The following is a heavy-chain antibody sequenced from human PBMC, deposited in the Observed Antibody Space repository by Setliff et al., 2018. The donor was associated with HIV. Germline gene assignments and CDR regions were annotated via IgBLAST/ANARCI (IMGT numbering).Heavy chain of an antibody. CDR1: GFTFSSYS. D-gene: IGHD1-26*01. CDR2: ISSSGSYI. CDR3: VRDPIEGSPDYFDY. Sequence: GSLRLSCAASGFTFSSYSMNWVRQAPGKGLEWVSSISSSGSYIFYADSVQGRFTFSRDNAKNSLYLQMNSLRVEDTAVYYCVRDPIEGSPDYFDYWGQGALVTVSS. V-gene: IGHV3-21*01. J-gene: IGHJ4*02.